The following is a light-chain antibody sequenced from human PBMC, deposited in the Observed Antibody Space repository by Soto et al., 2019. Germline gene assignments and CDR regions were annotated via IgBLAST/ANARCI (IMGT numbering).Light chain of an antibody. CDR2: KAS. CDR3: QQYSSHSRT. CDR1: KSISSW. V-gene: IGKV1-5*03. Sequence: DIQMTQSPSTLSASVGDRVTITCRASKSISSWLAWYQQKPGKAPKLLIYKASSLESGVPSRFSGSGSGTEFTLTISSLQPDDFATYYCQQYSSHSRTFGQGTKVEI. J-gene: IGKJ1*01.